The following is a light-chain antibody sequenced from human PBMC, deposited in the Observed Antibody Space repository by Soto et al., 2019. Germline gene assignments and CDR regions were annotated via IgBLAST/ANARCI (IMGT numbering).Light chain of an antibody. V-gene: IGKV1-27*01. Sequence: DIQMTQSPSSLSASVGDRVTITCRASQGISNYLAGYKQKPGKVPKLLIYAAYTLQSGVPSRFSGSGSGTDFTLTISSLQPEDVATYYCQKYNSSLTFGQGTKVEIK. J-gene: IGKJ1*01. CDR1: QGISNY. CDR2: AAY. CDR3: QKYNSSLT.